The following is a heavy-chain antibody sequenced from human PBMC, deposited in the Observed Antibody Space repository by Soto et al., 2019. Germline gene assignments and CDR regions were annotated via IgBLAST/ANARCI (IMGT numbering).Heavy chain of an antibody. Sequence: TGGSLRLSCAASGFTFSSYAMHWVRQAPGKGLEWVAVISYDGSNKYYADSVKGRFTISRDNSKNTLYLQMNSLRAEDTAVYYCARDNSQGYFDYWGQGTLVTVSS. D-gene: IGHD2-21*01. J-gene: IGHJ4*02. CDR1: GFTFSSYA. V-gene: IGHV3-30-3*01. CDR2: ISYDGSNK. CDR3: ARDNSQGYFDY.